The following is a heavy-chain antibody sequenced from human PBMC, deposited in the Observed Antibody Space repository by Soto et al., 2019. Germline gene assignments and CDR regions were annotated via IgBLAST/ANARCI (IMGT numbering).Heavy chain of an antibody. D-gene: IGHD1-26*01. CDR2: INEGGTIT. J-gene: IGHJ4*02. Sequence: PGGSLRLSCAASGFTFSDYWMHWVRQVPGRGLVWVSRINEGGTITTYADSVKGRFTIARDNAKNTVYLQMNSLRAEDTAVYYCAKDRSASDYTPSDFDYWGQGALVTVSS. V-gene: IGHV3-74*03. CDR1: GFTFSDYW. CDR3: AKDRSASDYTPSDFDY.